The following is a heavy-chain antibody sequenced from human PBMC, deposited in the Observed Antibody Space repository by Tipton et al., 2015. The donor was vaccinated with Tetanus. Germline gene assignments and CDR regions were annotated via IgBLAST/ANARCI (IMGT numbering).Heavy chain of an antibody. D-gene: IGHD5-18*01. J-gene: IGHJ4*02. V-gene: IGHV4-59*12. CDR2: IYYSGST. CDR3: ASNDPGYSYGLVDY. CDR1: GGSISSYY. Sequence: TLSLTCTVSGGSISSYYWSWIRQPPGKGLEWIGYIYYSGSTNYNPSLKSRVTISVDTSKNQFSLKLSSVTAADTAVYYCASNDPGYSYGLVDYWGQGTLVTVSS.